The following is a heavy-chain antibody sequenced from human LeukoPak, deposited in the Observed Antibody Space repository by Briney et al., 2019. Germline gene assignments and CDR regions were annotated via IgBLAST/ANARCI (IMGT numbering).Heavy chain of an antibody. Sequence: GRSLRLSCAASGFTFSSYGMHWVRQAPGKGLEWVAVISYDGSNKYYADSVKGRFTISRDNSKNTLYLQMNSLRAEDTAVYYCVKMYSSGSDYWGQGTLVTVSS. D-gene: IGHD6-19*01. CDR1: GFTFSSYG. CDR2: ISYDGSNK. J-gene: IGHJ4*02. V-gene: IGHV3-30*18. CDR3: VKMYSSGSDY.